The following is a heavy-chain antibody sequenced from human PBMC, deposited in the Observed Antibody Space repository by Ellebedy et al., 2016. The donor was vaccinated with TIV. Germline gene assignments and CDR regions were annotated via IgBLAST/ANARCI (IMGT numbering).Heavy chain of an antibody. D-gene: IGHD4-17*01. Sequence: SCKASGYTFSSYAMHWVRQAPGKGLEWVAVISYDGYNKYYADSVKGRFTISRDNSKNTLYLQMNSLRAEDTAVYYCARGPLTTVHYWGQGTLVTVSS. V-gene: IGHV3-30-3*01. CDR2: ISYDGYNK. CDR3: ARGPLTTVHY. J-gene: IGHJ4*02. CDR1: GYTFSSYA.